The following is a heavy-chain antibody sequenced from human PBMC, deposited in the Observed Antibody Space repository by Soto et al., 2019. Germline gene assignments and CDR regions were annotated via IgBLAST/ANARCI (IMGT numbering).Heavy chain of an antibody. CDR3: AREVGRSWHNWFDP. CDR2: IYYSGST. V-gene: IGHV4-59*01. CDR1: GGSISSYY. J-gene: IGHJ5*02. D-gene: IGHD6-13*01. Sequence: SETLSLTCTVSGGSISSYYWSWIRQPPGKGLEWIGYIYYSGSTNYNPSLKSRVTISVDTSKNQFSLKLSSVTAADTAVYYCAREVGRSWHNWFDPWGQGTLVTVSS.